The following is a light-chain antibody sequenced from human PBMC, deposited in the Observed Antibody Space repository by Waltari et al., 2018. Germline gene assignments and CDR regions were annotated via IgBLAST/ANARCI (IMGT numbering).Light chain of an antibody. CDR3: QSTDSSATYWV. J-gene: IGLJ3*02. CDR1: ALPDQY. Sequence: SYELTHPPSVSVSPGQTARITCSGDALPDQYAYWYQQRSGQSPRLVMPKNTARPSGIPWRFSGSASGTTVTLTITGAQAGDEGDYYCQSTDSSATYWVFGGGTKLTVL. V-gene: IGLV3-25*03. CDR2: KNT.